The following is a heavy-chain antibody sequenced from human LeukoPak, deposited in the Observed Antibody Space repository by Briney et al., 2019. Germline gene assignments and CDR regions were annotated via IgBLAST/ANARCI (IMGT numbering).Heavy chain of an antibody. V-gene: IGHV4-39*07. CDR3: ASQTGPWY. CDR1: GGSISSSSYY. J-gene: IGHJ4*02. CDR2: IYYSGST. Sequence: SETLSLNCTVSGGSISSSSYYWGWIRQPPGKGLEWIGSIYYSGSTYYNPSLKSRVTISVDTSKNQFSLKLSSVTAADTAVYYCASQTGPWYWGQGTLVTVSS. D-gene: IGHD7-27*01.